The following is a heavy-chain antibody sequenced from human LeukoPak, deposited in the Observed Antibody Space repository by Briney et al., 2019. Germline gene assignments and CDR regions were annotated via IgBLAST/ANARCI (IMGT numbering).Heavy chain of an antibody. CDR3: ARAPRYYYSYMDV. J-gene: IGHJ6*03. V-gene: IGHV4-34*01. Sequence: SETLSLTCAVYGGSFSGYYWSWIRQPPGKGLEWIGEINHSGSTNYNPSLKSRVTISVDTSKNQFSLKLSSVTAADTAVYYCARAPRYYYSYMDVWGKGTTVTVSS. CDR1: GGSFSGYY. CDR2: INHSGST.